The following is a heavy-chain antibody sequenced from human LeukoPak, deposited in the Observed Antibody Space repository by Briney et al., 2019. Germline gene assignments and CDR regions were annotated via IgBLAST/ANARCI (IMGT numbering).Heavy chain of an antibody. Sequence: QPGGSLILSCVASGLTVSSANMNWVRQAPGKGLEWVSFISGSTGNTFYADSVKGRFTMSRDNVKNSLYLQMNSLRDEDTAVYYCARSGVDWGQGTLVTVSS. J-gene: IGHJ4*02. CDR3: ARSGVD. CDR1: GLTVSSAN. D-gene: IGHD3-3*01. V-gene: IGHV3-48*02. CDR2: ISGSTGNT.